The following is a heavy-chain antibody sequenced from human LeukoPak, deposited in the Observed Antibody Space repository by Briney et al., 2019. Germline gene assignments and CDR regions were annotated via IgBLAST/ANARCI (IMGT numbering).Heavy chain of an antibody. D-gene: IGHD3-10*01. J-gene: IGHJ4*02. CDR2: ISGSGGST. CDR3: AKDDGDRTGITDY. CDR1: GFTFSSYA. V-gene: IGHV3-23*01. Sequence: HPGGSLRLSCAASGFTFSSYAMSWVRQAPGKGLEWVSAISGSGGSTYYADSVKGRFTISRDNSKNTLYLQMNSLRAEDTAVYYCAKDDGDRTGITDYWGQGTLVTVSS.